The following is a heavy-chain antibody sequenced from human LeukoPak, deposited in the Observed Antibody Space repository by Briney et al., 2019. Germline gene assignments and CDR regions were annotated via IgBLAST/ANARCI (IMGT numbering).Heavy chain of an antibody. CDR2: IYYSGST. V-gene: IGHV4-59*12. CDR1: GGSISSYY. D-gene: IGHD3-22*01. J-gene: IGHJ4*02. CDR3: ARGRGYYYDSSGYY. Sequence: SETLSLTCTVSGGSISSYYWSWIRQPPGKGLEWIGYIYYSGSTNYNPSLKSRVTISVDTSKNQFSLKLSSVTAADTAVYYCARGRGYYYDSSGYYWGQGTLVTVSS.